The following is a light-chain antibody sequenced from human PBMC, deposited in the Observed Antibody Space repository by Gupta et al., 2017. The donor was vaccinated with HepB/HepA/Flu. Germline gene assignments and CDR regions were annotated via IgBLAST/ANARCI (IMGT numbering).Light chain of an antibody. V-gene: IGLV3-1*01. J-gene: IGLJ2*01. CDR1: KLESKY. Sequence: SYELTQPPSVSVSPGPTATITCSGEKLESKYIAEYQQNAGQSPIFVVNQDKKRPSGIPGRFSGSNSGDTATLTISGTQTMEKADYYCQAGDSPTGVVFGGGTKLTVL. CDR3: QAGDSPTGVV. CDR2: QDK.